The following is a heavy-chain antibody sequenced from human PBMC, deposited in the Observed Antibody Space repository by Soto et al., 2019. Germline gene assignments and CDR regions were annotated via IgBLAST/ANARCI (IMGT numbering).Heavy chain of an antibody. CDR3: ARVPRYTSDVVQVPAVMFDDWFVP. D-gene: IGHD3-16*01. J-gene: IGHJ5*02. V-gene: IGHV1-3*04. Sequence: QVQLVQSGAEVKKPGASVKLSCKTSGYTFNRYAVQWVRQAPGQTFEWLGWIHTGDGDTKYSQKFHDRLTITRDTTKTTAYMELSNLRSEDTAIYYCARVPRYTSDVVQVPAVMFDDWFVPWGQGTLVTVSS. CDR1: GYTFNRYA. CDR2: IHTGDGDT.